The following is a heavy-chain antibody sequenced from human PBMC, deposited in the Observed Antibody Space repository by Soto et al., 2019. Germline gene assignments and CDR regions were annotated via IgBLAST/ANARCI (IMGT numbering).Heavy chain of an antibody. J-gene: IGHJ4*01. Sequence: ETLSLTCTVSGGSISSYYWSWIRQPPGKGLEWIGYIYYSGSTNYNPSLKSRVTISVDTSKNQFSLKLSSVTAADTAVYYCARESGLLWFGELSHYFDYWGQGTLVTVSS. CDR2: IYYSGST. D-gene: IGHD3-10*01. CDR1: GGSISSYY. CDR3: ARESGLLWFGELSHYFDY. V-gene: IGHV4-59*01.